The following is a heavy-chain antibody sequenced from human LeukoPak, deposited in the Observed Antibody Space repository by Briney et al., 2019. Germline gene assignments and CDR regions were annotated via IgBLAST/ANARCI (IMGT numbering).Heavy chain of an antibody. CDR3: AKDRYYDSSGYPKFDY. D-gene: IGHD3-22*01. V-gene: IGHV3-33*06. Sequence: GRSLRLSCAASGFTFSSYGMHWVRQAPGKGLEWVAVIWYDGSNKYYADSVKGRFTISRDNSKNTLYLQMNSLRAEDTAVYYCAKDRYYDSSGYPKFDYWGQGTLVTVSS. CDR1: GFTFSSYG. J-gene: IGHJ4*02. CDR2: IWYDGSNK.